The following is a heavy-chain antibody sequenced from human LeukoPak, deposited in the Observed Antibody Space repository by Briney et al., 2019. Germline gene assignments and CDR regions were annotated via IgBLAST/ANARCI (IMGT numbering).Heavy chain of an antibody. CDR1: GFTFSSYD. J-gene: IGHJ3*02. CDR3: ARGCQVWIQLKERCAFDI. Sequence: GGSLRLSCAASGFTFSSYDMHWVRQATGKGLEWVSVIGTAGDPYYPGSVKGRFTISRENAKNSLYLQMNSLRAGDTAVYYCARGCQVWIQLKERCAFDIWGQGTMVTVSS. D-gene: IGHD5-18*01. V-gene: IGHV3-13*05. CDR2: IGTAGDP.